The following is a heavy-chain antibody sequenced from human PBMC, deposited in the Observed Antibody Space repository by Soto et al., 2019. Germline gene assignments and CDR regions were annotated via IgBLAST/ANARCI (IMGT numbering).Heavy chain of an antibody. J-gene: IGHJ4*02. Sequence: QVQLVESGGGVVQPGRSLRLSCAASGFTFSSYAMHWVRQAPGKGLEWGAVISYDGSNKYYADSVKGRFTISRDNSKNTLYLQMNSLRAEDTAVYYCARGPSSLTRFDYWGQGTLVTVSS. D-gene: IGHD2-2*01. CDR2: ISYDGSNK. CDR1: GFTFSSYA. CDR3: ARGPSSLTRFDY. V-gene: IGHV3-30-3*01.